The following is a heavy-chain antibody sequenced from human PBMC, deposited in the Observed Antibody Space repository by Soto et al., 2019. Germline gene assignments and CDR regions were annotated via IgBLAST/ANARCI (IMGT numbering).Heavy chain of an antibody. Sequence: QVQLQEAGAGLVKPSETLSLTCTVSGGSIANYYWSWIRQPPGRGLEWIGFIYSSGSTNYNPSVKSRLTISAETSRNPVSLELTSVTTAYTAVYYCAIVGTCGRTTVTNYAVWGQGNLVTVSS. CDR3: AIVGTCGRTTVTNYAV. J-gene: IGHJ1*01. D-gene: IGHD4-17*01. V-gene: IGHV4-59*01. CDR1: GGSIANYY. CDR2: IYSSGST.